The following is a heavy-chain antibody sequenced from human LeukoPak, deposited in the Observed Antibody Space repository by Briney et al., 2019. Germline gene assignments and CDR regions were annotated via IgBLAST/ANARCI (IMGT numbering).Heavy chain of an antibody. CDR1: GFTFSIYA. V-gene: IGHV3-23*01. J-gene: IGHJ3*02. CDR3: AKAFWSGYDPDAFDI. D-gene: IGHD3-3*01. CDR2: ISGSGCRT. Sequence: GGSLRLSCAASGFTFSIYAMRWVRQRRGEGLEWVSWISGSGCRTYYEESVKGLFTISRDNSKNTLYLQMNSLRAEDTAVYYCAKAFWSGYDPDAFDIWGQGTMVTVSS.